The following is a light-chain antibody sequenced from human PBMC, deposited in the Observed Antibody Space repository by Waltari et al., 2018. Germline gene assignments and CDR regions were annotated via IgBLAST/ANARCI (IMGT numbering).Light chain of an antibody. J-gene: IGLJ1*01. CDR2: YDR. CDR3: HVWHPHVDPGV. CDR1: NIGTYS. Sequence: SYVVTQPPSVSVAPGETATITCGGDNIGTYSVHWDQQKAGQAPVLVIFYDRDRPSGIPDPFSGSNSGNTATLTISRVEAGDEARYYCHVWHPHVDPGVFGTGTEVTVL. V-gene: IGLV3-21*04.